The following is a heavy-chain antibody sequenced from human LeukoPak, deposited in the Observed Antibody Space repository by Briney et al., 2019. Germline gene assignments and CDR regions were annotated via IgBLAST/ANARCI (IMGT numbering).Heavy chain of an antibody. V-gene: IGHV4-39*01. CDR1: GGSISSRSAY. CDR3: VSPRGFSYGYFDY. CDR2: IYYSKNT. J-gene: IGHJ4*02. Sequence: SETLSLTCTVSGGSISSRSAYWGWMRQPPGKGLEWIGSIYYSKNTYYNPSLKSRVTISADTSKNQFSLTLGSVSATDTAVYYCVSPRGFSYGYFDYWGQGTLVAVSS. D-gene: IGHD5-18*01.